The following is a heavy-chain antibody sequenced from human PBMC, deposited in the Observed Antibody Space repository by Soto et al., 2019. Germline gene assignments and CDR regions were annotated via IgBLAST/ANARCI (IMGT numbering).Heavy chain of an antibody. V-gene: IGHV3-23*01. CDR1: GFTFSSYA. D-gene: IGHD6-19*01. CDR3: AKTANGWFSAFDT. J-gene: IGHJ3*02. Sequence: GGSLRLSCAASGFTFSSYAMSWVRQAPGKGLEWVSAISGSGGTTYYADSVKGRFTFSRDNSKNTLYLQMNSLRAEDTAVYYCAKTANGWFSAFDTWGQGTMVTVSS. CDR2: ISGSGGTT.